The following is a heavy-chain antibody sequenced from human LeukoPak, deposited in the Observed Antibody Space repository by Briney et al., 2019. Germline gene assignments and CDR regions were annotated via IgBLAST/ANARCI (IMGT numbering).Heavy chain of an antibody. Sequence: SQTLSLTCTVSGGSISSGDYYWSWIRQPPGKGLEWIGYIHYSGSTYYNPSLKSRVTISVDTSKNQFSLKLSSVTAADMAVYYCARARIGQYGDYLYYFDYWGQGTLVTVSS. CDR2: IHYSGST. J-gene: IGHJ4*02. V-gene: IGHV4-30-4*01. CDR3: ARARIGQYGDYLYYFDY. D-gene: IGHD4-17*01. CDR1: GGSISSGDYY.